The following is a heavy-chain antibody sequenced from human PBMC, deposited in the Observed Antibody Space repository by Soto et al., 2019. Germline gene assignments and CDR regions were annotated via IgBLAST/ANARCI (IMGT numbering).Heavy chain of an antibody. CDR1: GYTFTGYY. J-gene: IGHJ4*02. CDR3: ARDDFGVGATTVDY. V-gene: IGHV1-2*02. Sequence: ASVKVSCKASGYTFTGYYMHWVRQAPGQGLEWMGWINPNSGGTNYAQKFQGRVTMTTDTSTSTAYMELRSLRSDDTAVYYCARDDFGVGATTVDYWGQGTLVTVSS. D-gene: IGHD1-26*01. CDR2: INPNSGGT.